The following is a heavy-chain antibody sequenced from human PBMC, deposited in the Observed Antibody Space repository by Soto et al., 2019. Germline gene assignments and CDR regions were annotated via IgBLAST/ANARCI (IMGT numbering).Heavy chain of an antibody. Sequence: EVKLVESGGGLVQPGGSLRLSCAVSGFTFSSSDLYWVRQAPGKGLEWISYIHPSGQPIFYADSVKGRFTISRDNANNSLFLHMNSLRADDTAVYYCARRVSRWGQGTMVTVSS. CDR2: IHPSGQPI. CDR3: ARRVSR. CDR1: GFTFSSSD. V-gene: IGHV3-48*03. D-gene: IGHD3-10*01. J-gene: IGHJ3*01.